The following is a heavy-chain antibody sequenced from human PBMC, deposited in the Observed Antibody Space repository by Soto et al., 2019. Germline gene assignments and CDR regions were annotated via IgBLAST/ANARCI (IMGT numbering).Heavy chain of an antibody. D-gene: IGHD7-27*01. CDR3: TTDKWGYYYYGMDV. CDR1: GFTFSSAW. Sequence: PGGSLRLSCAASGFTFSSAWMNWVRQAPGKGLEWVGRIKSKTDGGTTDYAAPVKGRFTISRDDSKNTLYLQMNSLKTEDTAVYYCTTDKWGYYYYGMDVWGQGTTVTVSS. J-gene: IGHJ6*02. V-gene: IGHV3-15*07. CDR2: IKSKTDGGTT.